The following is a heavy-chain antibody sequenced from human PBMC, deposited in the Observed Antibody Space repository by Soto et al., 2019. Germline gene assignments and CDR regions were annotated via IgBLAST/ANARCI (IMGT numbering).Heavy chain of an antibody. D-gene: IGHD2-15*01. Sequence: GGSLRLSCAASGFTFSSYSMNWVRQAPGKGLEWVSSISSSSSYIYYADSVKGRFTISRDNAKNSLYLQMNSLRAEDTAVYYCARDWVVVAGGDAFDIWGQGTMVTVSS. CDR3: ARDWVVVAGGDAFDI. J-gene: IGHJ3*02. V-gene: IGHV3-21*01. CDR2: ISSSSSYI. CDR1: GFTFSSYS.